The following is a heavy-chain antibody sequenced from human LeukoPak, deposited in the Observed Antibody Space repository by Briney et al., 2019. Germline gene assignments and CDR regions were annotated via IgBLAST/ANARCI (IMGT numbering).Heavy chain of an antibody. V-gene: IGHV3-20*01. J-gene: IGHJ5*02. CDR1: GFIFDDYG. Sequence: GGSLRLSCAASGFIFDDYGMSWVRHVPGEGLEWVSGINWNGRSIGYADSVKGRFTISRDNAKKSLYLQMNNLRAEDTAFYHCARDGRHYYGSGSYYLDWFDPWGQGTLVTVSS. CDR3: ARDGRHYYGSGSYYLDWFDP. D-gene: IGHD3-10*01. CDR2: INWNGRSI.